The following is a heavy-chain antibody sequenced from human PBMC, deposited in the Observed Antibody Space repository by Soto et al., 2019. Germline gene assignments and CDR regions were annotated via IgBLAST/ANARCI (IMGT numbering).Heavy chain of an antibody. Sequence: GESLKISCNGSGYSFTSDWIGWVRQMPGKGLEWMGIIYPGDSDTRYSPSFQGQVTISADKSISTAYLQWSSLKASDTAMYYCARHISEWQQLGGRFDPWGQGTLVTVSS. CDR1: GYSFTSDW. D-gene: IGHD6-13*01. V-gene: IGHV5-51*01. CDR3: ARHISEWQQLGGRFDP. J-gene: IGHJ5*02. CDR2: IYPGDSDT.